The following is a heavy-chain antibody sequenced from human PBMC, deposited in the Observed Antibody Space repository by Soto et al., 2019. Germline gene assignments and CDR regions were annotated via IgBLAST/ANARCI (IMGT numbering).Heavy chain of an antibody. CDR2: ISGSGGST. D-gene: IGHD2-15*01. CDR3: AKDISRYCSGGSCYFDY. Sequence: GGSLRLSCAASGFTFSSYAMSWVRQAPGKGLEWVSAISGSGGSTYYADSVKGRFTISRDNSKNTLYLQMNSLRAEDTAVYYCAKDISRYCSGGSCYFDYWGQGTLVTVSS. CDR1: GFTFSSYA. V-gene: IGHV3-23*01. J-gene: IGHJ4*02.